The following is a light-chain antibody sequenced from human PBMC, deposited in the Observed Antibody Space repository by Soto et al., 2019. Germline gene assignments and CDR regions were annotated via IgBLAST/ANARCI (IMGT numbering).Light chain of an antibody. V-gene: IGKV3-20*01. Sequence: ENVLTQSPATLSWSPWERATFSCQASQSVSNYVAWYQQKPGQAPRLLIYGASNRATGIPDRFSGIGSGTDFTLTISRMEPEDFAVDYCQQYGSPGTFGQGTKV. CDR1: QSVSNY. CDR3: QQYGSPGT. CDR2: GAS. J-gene: IGKJ1*01.